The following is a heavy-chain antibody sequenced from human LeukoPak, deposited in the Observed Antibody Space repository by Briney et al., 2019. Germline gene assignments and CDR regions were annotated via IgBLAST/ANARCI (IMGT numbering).Heavy chain of an antibody. CDR2: IYYSGST. Sequence: SETLSLTCTVSGGSISSSSYYWGWIRQPPGKGLAWIGSIYYSGSTYYNPSLKSRVTISVDTSKNQFSLKLSSVTAADTAVYYCARLQIITIFGVAPWGQGTLVTVSS. CDR1: GGSISSSSYY. D-gene: IGHD3-3*01. V-gene: IGHV4-39*01. CDR3: ARLQIITIFGVAP. J-gene: IGHJ5*02.